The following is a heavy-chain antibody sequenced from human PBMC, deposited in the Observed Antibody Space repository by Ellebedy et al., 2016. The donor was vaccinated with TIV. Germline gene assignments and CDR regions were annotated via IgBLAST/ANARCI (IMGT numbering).Heavy chain of an antibody. CDR1: GFTFSGYS. V-gene: IGHV3-21*01. CDR2: ISSSSSYI. CDR3: AREGLPPDIVVVAAARQYYFDY. D-gene: IGHD2-2*01. J-gene: IGHJ4*02. Sequence: GESLKISXAASGFTFSGYSMHWVRQAPGEGLEWVSSISSSSSYIYYADSVRGRFTISRDNAKNSLYLQMNSLRAEDTAVYYCAREGLPPDIVVVAAARQYYFDYWGQGTLVTVSS.